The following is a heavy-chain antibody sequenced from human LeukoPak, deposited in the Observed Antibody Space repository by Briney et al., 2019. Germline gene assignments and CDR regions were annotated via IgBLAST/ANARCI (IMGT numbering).Heavy chain of an antibody. CDR1: GYSISGGYY. D-gene: IGHD2-21*01. CDR2: MYHSGST. V-gene: IGHV4-38-2*01. J-gene: IGHJ3*02. Sequence: SETLSLTCAVPGYSISGGYYWGWIRQSPEKGLEWIGSMYHSGSTYYNPSLKSRVTISVDTSKNQFSLKLSSVTAADTAVYYCARVCGGDCLNAFDMWGQGTMVTVSS. CDR3: ARVCGGDCLNAFDM.